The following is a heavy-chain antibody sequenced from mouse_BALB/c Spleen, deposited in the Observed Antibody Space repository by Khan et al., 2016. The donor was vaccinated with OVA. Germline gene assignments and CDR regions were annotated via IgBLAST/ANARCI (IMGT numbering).Heavy chain of an antibody. J-gene: IGHJ4*01. Sequence: QVQLQQSGAELTRPGASVKMSCKASGYTFTSNTMHWVKQRPGQGLEWLGYINPRSAYTNYNQNFKDKSTLTADTSSSTAYMHLSSLTSEDSAVYYCARRTTVYTRDCWGQGTSVTVSS. CDR3: ARRTTVYTRDC. V-gene: IGHV1-4*01. CDR2: INPRSAYT. D-gene: IGHD1-1*01. CDR1: GYTFTSNT.